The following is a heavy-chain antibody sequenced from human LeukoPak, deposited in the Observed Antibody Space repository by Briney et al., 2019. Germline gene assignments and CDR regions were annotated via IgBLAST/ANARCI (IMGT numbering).Heavy chain of an antibody. Sequence: LSLTLSLTRSVSIRLHSHYFSTCIRQPPGKGLECIGYNYSSGSPYYNPYVKSRVTISVDTSKSRFSLKLSTVTAADTAVYYCARRPTGDPKFDYWGQGTLVTVS. J-gene: IGHJ4*02. CDR1: IRLHSHYF. D-gene: IGHD7-27*01. V-gene: IGHV4-59*08. CDR3: ARRPTGDPKFDY. CDR2: NYSSGSP.